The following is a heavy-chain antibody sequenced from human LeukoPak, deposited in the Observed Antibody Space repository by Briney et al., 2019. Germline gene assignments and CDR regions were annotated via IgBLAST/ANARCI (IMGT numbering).Heavy chain of an antibody. CDR3: ARDRDSGTYYDY. J-gene: IGHJ4*02. CDR1: GFTFSSNA. V-gene: IGHV3-23*01. Sequence: PGGSLRLSCAASGFTFSSNAMTWVRQAPGKGLEWVSSISGSGGSTYYADSVKGRFTISRDTSKSTLYLQMNSLRAEDTAVYYCARDRDSGTYYDYWGQGTLVTVSS. D-gene: IGHD1-26*01. CDR2: ISGSGGST.